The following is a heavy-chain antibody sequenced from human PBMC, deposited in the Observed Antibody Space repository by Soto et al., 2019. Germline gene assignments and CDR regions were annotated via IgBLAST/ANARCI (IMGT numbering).Heavy chain of an antibody. CDR1: GFTFSSYG. J-gene: IGHJ4*02. V-gene: IGHV3-33*01. Sequence: GGSLRLSCAASGFTFSSYGMHWVRQAPGKGLEWVAVIWYDGSNKYYADSVKGRFTISRDNSKNTLYLQMNSLRAEDTAVYYCARGRGSYGSLTPDYWGQGTLVTVSS. CDR2: IWYDGSNK. CDR3: ARGRGSYGSLTPDY. D-gene: IGHD3-10*01.